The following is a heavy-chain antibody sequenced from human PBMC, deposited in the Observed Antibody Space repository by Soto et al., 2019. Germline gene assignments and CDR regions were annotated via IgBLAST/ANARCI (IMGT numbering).Heavy chain of an antibody. J-gene: IGHJ6*02. CDR2: MNANNGNT. D-gene: IGHD2-2*02. V-gene: IGHV1-8*01. CDR1: GYTFTSYD. Sequence: ASVKVSCKASGYTFTSYDINWVRQATGQGLEWMGWMNANNGNTDYAQKFQGRVTMTRDTSISTAYMELSSLRSDDTAVYYCARDTPPMDVWGQGTTVTVSS. CDR3: ARDTPPMDV.